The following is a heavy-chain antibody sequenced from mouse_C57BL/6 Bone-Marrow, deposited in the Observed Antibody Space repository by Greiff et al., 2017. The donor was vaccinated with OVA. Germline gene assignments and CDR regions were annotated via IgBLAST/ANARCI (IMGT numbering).Heavy chain of an antibody. CDR3: ARWIGYYGSSYVYFDV. D-gene: IGHD1-1*01. V-gene: IGHV3-8*01. Sequence: EVQLQQSGPGLAKPSQTLSLTCSVTGYSITSDYWNWIRKFPGNKLEYMGYISYSGSTYYNPSLKSRISITRDTSKNQYYLQLNSVTTEDTATYYCARWIGYYGSSYVYFDVWGTGTTVTVSS. CDR2: ISYSGST. J-gene: IGHJ1*03. CDR1: GYSITSDY.